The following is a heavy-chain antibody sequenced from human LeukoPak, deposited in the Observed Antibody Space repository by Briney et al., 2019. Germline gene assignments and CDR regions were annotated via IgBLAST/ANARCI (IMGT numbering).Heavy chain of an antibody. CDR2: ISTSGST. V-gene: IGHV4-4*07. CDR3: ARDFDYGSGSYYDY. D-gene: IGHD3-10*01. Sequence: SETLSLTCTVSGGSISSYYWSWIRQPAGKGLEWIGRISTSGSTNHNPSLKSRVTMSVDTSKNQFSLKLSSVTAADTAVYYCARDFDYGSGSYYDYWGQGTLVTVSS. J-gene: IGHJ4*02. CDR1: GGSISSYY.